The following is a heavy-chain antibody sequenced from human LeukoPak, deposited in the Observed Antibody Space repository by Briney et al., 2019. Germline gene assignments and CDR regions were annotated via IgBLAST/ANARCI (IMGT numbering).Heavy chain of an antibody. CDR2: IYTSGST. D-gene: IGHD7-27*01. Sequence: SETLSLTCSVSGGSISNYYWSWIRQPAGKGLEWIGRIYTSGSTKYNPSLKSRVTMSLEKSKNQFSLSLRSVTAADTAIYYCVSLDTGDSDVDYWGQGTLVIVSS. CDR1: GGSISNYY. J-gene: IGHJ4*02. V-gene: IGHV4-4*07. CDR3: VSLDTGDSDVDY.